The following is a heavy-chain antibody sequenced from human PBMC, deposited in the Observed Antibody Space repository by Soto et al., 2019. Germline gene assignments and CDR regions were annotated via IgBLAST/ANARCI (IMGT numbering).Heavy chain of an antibody. CDR1: GDSFTNYA. CDR3: GRYCTNTKCRGGYYLDL. V-gene: IGHV1-69*01. J-gene: IGHJ5*02. CDR2: IILALGTP. Sequence: QVLLVQSGAEMKQPGSSVSVSCKASGDSFTNYAFTWVRQAPGQDPEWLGGIILALGTPHYSQRFQGRLTIPADESSSTVNMELGSRRLDDTAVYYCGRYCTNTKCRGGYYLDLWGQGTLLTVSS. D-gene: IGHD2-8*01.